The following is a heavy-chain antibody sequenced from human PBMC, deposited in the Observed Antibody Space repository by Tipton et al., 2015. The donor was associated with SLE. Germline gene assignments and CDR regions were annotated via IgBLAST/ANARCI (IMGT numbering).Heavy chain of an antibody. J-gene: IGHJ4*02. CDR1: GYSFTSHW. CDR3: ARLGPDCSSTSCYFDY. V-gene: IGHV5-51*03. CDR2: IYPGGAET. D-gene: IGHD2-2*01. Sequence: QLVQSGAEVKKPGESLKISCKGSGYSFTSHWIGWVRQMPGKGLEWMGIIYPGGAETRYSPPFQGQVTFSADKSISTAYLQWSYLKASDTAMYYCARLGPDCSSTSCYFDYWGQGTLVTVSS.